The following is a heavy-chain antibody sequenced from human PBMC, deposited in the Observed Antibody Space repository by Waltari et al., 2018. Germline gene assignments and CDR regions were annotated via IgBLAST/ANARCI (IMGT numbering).Heavy chain of an antibody. D-gene: IGHD1-1*01. Sequence: QVQLVQSGAEVKKPGASVKVSCKASGYTFTSYGISWVRQAPGQGLEGMGWICANHGNTNHEQRLNGRVTMTTDTATRTGYMGLRSLRSDDTAVYYGAREWGIDDWNDAGGAFDIWGQGTMVTVSS. CDR3: AREWGIDDWNDAGGAFDI. CDR2: ICANHGNT. J-gene: IGHJ3*02. V-gene: IGHV1-18*01. CDR1: GYTFTSYG.